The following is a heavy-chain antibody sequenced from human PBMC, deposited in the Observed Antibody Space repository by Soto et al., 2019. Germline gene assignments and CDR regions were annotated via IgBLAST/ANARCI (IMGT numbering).Heavy chain of an antibody. D-gene: IGHD3-10*01. CDR1: GGSISSGGYY. V-gene: IGHV4-31*03. J-gene: IGHJ4*02. Sequence: TLSLTCTVSGGSISSGGYYWTWLRQHPGKGLEWIGYIYYSGSTYYNPSLKSRVTISVDTSKNQFSLKLSSVTAADTAVYYCARAFLYYGSGSYDYWGQGTLVTVSS. CDR3: ARAFLYYGSGSYDY. CDR2: IYYSGST.